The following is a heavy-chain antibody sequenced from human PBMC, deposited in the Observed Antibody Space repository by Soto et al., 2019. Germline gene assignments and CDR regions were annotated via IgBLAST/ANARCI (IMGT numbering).Heavy chain of an antibody. CDR3: ARSAYSNPYY. Sequence: SETLSLTCTVSGGSISSSSYYWGWIRQPPGKGLEWIGSIYYSGSAYYNPSLKSRVTISVDTSKNQFSLKLSSVAAADTAVYYCARSAYSNPYYWGQGTLVTVSS. CDR2: IYYSGSA. CDR1: GGSISSSSYY. D-gene: IGHD4-4*01. V-gene: IGHV4-39*01. J-gene: IGHJ4*02.